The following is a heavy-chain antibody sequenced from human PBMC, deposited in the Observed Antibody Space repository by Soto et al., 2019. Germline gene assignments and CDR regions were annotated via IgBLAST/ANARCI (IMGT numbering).Heavy chain of an antibody. CDR2: IYYSGST. CDR1: GCSISSYY. J-gene: IGHJ3*02. V-gene: IGHV4-59*01. CDR3: ARVGLDSGYDLSAFDI. D-gene: IGHD5-12*01. Sequence: SETLSLTCTFSGCSISSYYWSWIRQPPGKGLEWIGYIYYSGSTNYNPSLKSRVTISVDTSKNQFSLKLSSVTAADTAVYYCARVGLDSGYDLSAFDIWGQGTMVTVSS.